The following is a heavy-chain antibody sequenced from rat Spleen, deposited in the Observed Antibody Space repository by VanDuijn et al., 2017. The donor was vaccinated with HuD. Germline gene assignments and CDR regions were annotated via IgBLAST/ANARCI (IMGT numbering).Heavy chain of an antibody. D-gene: IGHD5-1*01. V-gene: IGHV5S10*01. Sequence: EVQLVESGRGLVQPGRSLKLSCAASGFTFSDYNMAWVRQSPKKGLEWVATIIYDGSRTFYRDSVKGRFTISRDNAKSTLFLQMDSLRSEDTATYYCARHPQLGAFWYFDFWGPGTMVTVSS. CDR2: IIYDGSRT. CDR3: ARHPQLGAFWYFDF. CDR1: GFTFSDYN. J-gene: IGHJ1*01.